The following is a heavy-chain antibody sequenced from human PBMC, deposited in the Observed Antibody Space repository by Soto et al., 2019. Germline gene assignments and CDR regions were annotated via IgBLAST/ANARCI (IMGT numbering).Heavy chain of an antibody. CDR3: ARGYSGYDYNFDY. D-gene: IGHD5-12*01. J-gene: IGHJ4*02. CDR1: GGSISSGDSY. Sequence: SETLSLTCTVSGGSISSGDSYWSWIRQRPGKGLECLGYIFNSGSAYYNPSLRSRVTISIDTSKDEFSLTLSSVTAADTAVYFCARGYSGYDYNFDYWGQGISVTVSS. V-gene: IGHV4-31*03. CDR2: IFNSGSA.